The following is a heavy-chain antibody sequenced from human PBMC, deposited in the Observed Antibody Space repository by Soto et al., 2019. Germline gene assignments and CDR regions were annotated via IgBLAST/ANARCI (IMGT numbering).Heavy chain of an antibody. CDR1: GGSISSGDYY. CDR2: VYYSGST. D-gene: IGHD3-16*02. V-gene: IGHV4-30-4*01. Sequence: QVQLHESGPGLVKPSQTLSLTCTVPGGSISSGDYYWSWIRQPPGKGLGWIGYVYYSGSTNYNPSLSSRVTISVDTSKNQFSLNLSSVTAADTAVYYCARIVESGYTIDFDLWGRGTLVTVSS. CDR3: ARIVESGYTIDFDL. J-gene: IGHJ2*01.